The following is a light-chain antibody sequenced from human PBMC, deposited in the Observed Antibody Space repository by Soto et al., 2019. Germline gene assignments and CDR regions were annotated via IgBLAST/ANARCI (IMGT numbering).Light chain of an antibody. V-gene: IGLV3-21*04. J-gene: IGLJ2*01. CDR2: YDS. Sequence: SSELTQPPSVSLDPGQTASITCGGNSIGSKSVHWYQQKPGQAPIVVIYYDSDRPSGIPERFAGSNSGNTATLTISRVEAGDEADYYCQVWDSSSDHVIFGGGTKVTVL. CDR3: QVWDSSSDHVI. CDR1: SIGSKS.